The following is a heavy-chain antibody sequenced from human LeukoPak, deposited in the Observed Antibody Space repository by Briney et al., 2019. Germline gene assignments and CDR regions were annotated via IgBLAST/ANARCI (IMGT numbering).Heavy chain of an antibody. CDR1: GFTFSTYW. J-gene: IGHJ4*02. D-gene: IGHD6-13*01. CDR2: IKEDGSEK. Sequence: WGSLRLSCAAYGFTFSTYWITWVRQDPGKGLECVANIKEDGSEKYYVDSVRGRFTISRDNAKNSLYLHMNSLRAEDTAVYYCARVHHSSSWGTDDCWGQGTLVTVSS. V-gene: IGHV3-7*01. CDR3: ARVHHSSSWGTDDC.